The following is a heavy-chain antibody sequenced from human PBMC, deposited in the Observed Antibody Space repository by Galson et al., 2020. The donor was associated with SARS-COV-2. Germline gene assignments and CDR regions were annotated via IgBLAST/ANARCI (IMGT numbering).Heavy chain of an antibody. CDR1: GFTFSSFS. CDR3: ARGSITYHYAMDV. CDR2: ISSTSSYM. D-gene: IGHD3-3*01. J-gene: IGHJ6*02. V-gene: IGHV3-21*01. Sequence: GESLKISCAASGFTFSSFSMNWVRQAPGKGLEWVASISSTSSYMYYAESMKGRVTISRDNAENSLYLQMNRLRAEDTAIYYCARGSITYHYAMDVWGQGTTVTVS.